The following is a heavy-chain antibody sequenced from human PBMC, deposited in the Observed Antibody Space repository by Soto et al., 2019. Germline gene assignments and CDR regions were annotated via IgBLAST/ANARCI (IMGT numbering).Heavy chain of an antibody. Sequence: QVQLVESGGGVVQPGRSLRLSCAASGFSFSTYGMNWVRQAPGKGLEWVAIISDDGSRKYYEDSVKGRFTISRDNPRNTQYLHMNSLRDEDTAVYHCAQASYGSTLWYFDLWSCGTLVSVSS. V-gene: IGHV3-30*18. CDR3: AQASYGSTLWYFDL. CDR1: GFSFSTYG. J-gene: IGHJ2*01. D-gene: IGHD4-17*01. CDR2: ISDDGSRK.